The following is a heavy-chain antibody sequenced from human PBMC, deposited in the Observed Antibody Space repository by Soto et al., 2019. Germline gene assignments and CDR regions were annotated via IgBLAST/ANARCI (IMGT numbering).Heavy chain of an antibody. J-gene: IGHJ4*02. CDR1: GGSISGYY. V-gene: IGHV4-59*01. CDR3: ARDDDSSGYCY. Sequence: PSETLSLTCTVSGGSISGYYWSWIRQPPGKGLEWIGYMYNTGSTVYNPSFKSRVTISVDTSKNQFSLKLNSVTAADTAVYYCARDDDSSGYCYWGQGTLVTVSS. CDR2: MYNTGST. D-gene: IGHD3-22*01.